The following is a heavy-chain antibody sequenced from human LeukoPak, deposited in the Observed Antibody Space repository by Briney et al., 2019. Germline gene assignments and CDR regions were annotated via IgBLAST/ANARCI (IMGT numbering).Heavy chain of an antibody. D-gene: IGHD6-13*01. J-gene: IGHJ5*02. CDR3: ARRRFSSALRPFDP. CDR1: GYTFTSYD. V-gene: IGHV1-8*01. Sequence: ASVKVSCKASGYTFTSYDINWVRQATGQGLEWMGWMNPNSGNTGYAQKFQGRVTITRNTSISTAYMELSSLRSEDTAVYYCARRRFSSALRPFDPWGQGTLVTVSS. CDR2: MNPNSGNT.